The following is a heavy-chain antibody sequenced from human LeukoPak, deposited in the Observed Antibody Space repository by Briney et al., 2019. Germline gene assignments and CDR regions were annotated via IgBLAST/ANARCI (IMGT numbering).Heavy chain of an antibody. CDR1: GGSISSYY. D-gene: IGHD6-13*01. V-gene: IGHV4-59*12. Sequence: PSETLSLTCTVSGGSISSYYWSWIRQPPGKGLEWIGYIYYSGSTNYNPSLKSRVTISVDTSKNQFSLKLSSVTAADTAVYYCARGWIAADNHNWFDPWGQGTLVTVSS. CDR2: IYYSGST. J-gene: IGHJ5*02. CDR3: ARGWIAADNHNWFDP.